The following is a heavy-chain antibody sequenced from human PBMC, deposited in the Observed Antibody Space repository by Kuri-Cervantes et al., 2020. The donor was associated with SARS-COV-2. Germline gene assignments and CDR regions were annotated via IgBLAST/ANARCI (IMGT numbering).Heavy chain of an antibody. CDR2: INHSGST. D-gene: IGHD4-17*01. Sequence: SQTLSLTCAVYGGSFSGYYWSWIRQPPGKGLEWIGEINHSGSTNYNPSLKSRVTISVDTSKNQFSLKLSAVTAADTAVYYCARSHGDYFRAWNYWGQGTLVTVSS. CDR1: GGSFSGYY. CDR3: ARSHGDYFRAWNY. J-gene: IGHJ4*02. V-gene: IGHV4-34*01.